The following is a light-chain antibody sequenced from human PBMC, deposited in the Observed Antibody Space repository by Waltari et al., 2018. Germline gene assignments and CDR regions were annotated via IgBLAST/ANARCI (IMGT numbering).Light chain of an antibody. J-gene: IGKJ2*01. CDR1: QSISSW. V-gene: IGKV1-5*01. CDR2: DAS. Sequence: DIQMTQSPPSVSASVGDRVTITCRASQSISSWLAWYQQKPGKAPKLLIYDASSLESGVPSRFSGSGSGTEFTLTISSLQPDDFATYYCQQYNSYPYTFGQGTKLEIK. CDR3: QQYNSYPYT.